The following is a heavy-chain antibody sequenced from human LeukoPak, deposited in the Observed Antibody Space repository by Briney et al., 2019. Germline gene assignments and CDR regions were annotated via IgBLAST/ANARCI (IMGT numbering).Heavy chain of an antibody. D-gene: IGHD6-13*01. J-gene: IGHJ4*02. CDR2: IIPIFGTA. V-gene: IGHV1-69*05. Sequence: GASVKVSCKASGGTFSSYAISWVRQAPGQGLEWMGGIIPIFGTANYAQKFQGRVTITTDESTSTAYMELSSLRSEDTAVYYCARGSSSWYHQYFDYWGQGTLVTVSS. CDR1: GGTFSSYA. CDR3: ARGSSSWYHQYFDY.